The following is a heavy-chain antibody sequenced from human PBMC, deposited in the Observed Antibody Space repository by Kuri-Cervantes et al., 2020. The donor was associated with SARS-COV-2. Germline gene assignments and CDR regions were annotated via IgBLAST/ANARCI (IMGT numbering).Heavy chain of an antibody. D-gene: IGHD3-3*01. CDR1: GFTFSSYA. Sequence: LSLSCAASGFTFSSYAMSWVRQAPGKGLEWVSVIYSGGSTYYADSVKGRFTISRDNSKNTLYLQMNSLRAEDTAVYYCARDGPVLRFLEWLPGYYFDYWGQGTLVTVSS. V-gene: IGHV3-66*01. J-gene: IGHJ4*02. CDR2: IYSGGST. CDR3: ARDGPVLRFLEWLPGYYFDY.